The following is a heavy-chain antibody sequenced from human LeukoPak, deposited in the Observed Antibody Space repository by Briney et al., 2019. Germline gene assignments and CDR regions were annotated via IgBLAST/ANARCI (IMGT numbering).Heavy chain of an antibody. CDR3: VRQVGSGYYAMDV. D-gene: IGHD1-26*01. CDR1: GGSISSSSYY. J-gene: IGHJ6*02. V-gene: IGHV4-39*01. CDR2: IYYSGST. Sequence: SETLSLTCTVSGGSISSSSYYWGWIRQPPGKGLEWIGSIYYSGSTYYNPSLKSRVTISADTSKNQFSLKLSSVTAADTAVYYCVRQVGSGYYAMDVWGQGTTVTVSS.